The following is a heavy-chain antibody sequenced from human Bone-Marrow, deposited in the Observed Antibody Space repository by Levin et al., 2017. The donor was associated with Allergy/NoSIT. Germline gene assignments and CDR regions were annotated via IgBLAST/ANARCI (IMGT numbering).Heavy chain of an antibody. J-gene: IGHJ3*02. CDR3: ARSPLVGDYYDSREKAPRAGGDAFDI. CDR2: IYYSGST. CDR1: GGSISSSSYY. Sequence: PSETLSLTCTVSGGSISSSSYYWGWIRQPPGTGLEWIGSIYYSGSTYYNPSLKSRVTISVDTSKNQFSLKLSSVTAADTAVYYCARSPLVGDYYDSREKAPRAGGDAFDIWGQGTMVTVSS. D-gene: IGHD3-22*01. V-gene: IGHV4-39*01.